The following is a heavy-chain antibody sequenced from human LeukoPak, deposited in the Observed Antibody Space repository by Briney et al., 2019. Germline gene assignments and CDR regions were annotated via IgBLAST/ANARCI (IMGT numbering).Heavy chain of an antibody. D-gene: IGHD2-15*01. CDR3: ARDANSIVVVVELPDY. J-gene: IGHJ4*02. V-gene: IGHV3-23*01. CDR1: GFTFSTYA. Sequence: GGSLRLSCAASGFTFSTYAMTWVRQAPGQGLEWVSSISGSGSSTYYADSVKGRFTISRDNSKNTLYLQMNSLRAEDTAVYYCARDANSIVVVVELPDYWGQGTLVTVSS. CDR2: ISGSGSST.